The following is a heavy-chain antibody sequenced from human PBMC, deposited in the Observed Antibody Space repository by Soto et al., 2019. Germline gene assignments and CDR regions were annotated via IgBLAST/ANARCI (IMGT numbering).Heavy chain of an antibody. V-gene: IGHV1-2*02. CDR1: GYSFTGYY. J-gene: IGHJ4*02. CDR3: ARGDYGTGGYPFPYFDY. D-gene: IGHD2-8*02. Sequence: HEHLVQSGAEVKRPGASLKVSCEASGYSFTGYYIHWVRQAPGQGLEWMGWINPDSGATNYAQNFQGRVTLTSDTSIRTASMELTSLTSDDTAVYYCARGDYGTGGYPFPYFDYWGQGTLVIVSS. CDR2: INPDSGAT.